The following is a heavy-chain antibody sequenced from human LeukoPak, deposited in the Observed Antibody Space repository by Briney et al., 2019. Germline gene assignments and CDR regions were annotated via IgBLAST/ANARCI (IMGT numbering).Heavy chain of an antibody. J-gene: IGHJ4*02. Sequence: LSGTLSLTCAVSGGSFSGYYWSWIRQPPGKGLEWIGEINHSGSTNYNPSLKSRVTISVDTAKNQFSLKLSSVTAADTAVHYCARSVDTAMVPYFDYWGQGTLVTVAS. CDR2: INHSGST. D-gene: IGHD5-18*01. V-gene: IGHV4-34*01. CDR1: GGSFSGYY. CDR3: ARSVDTAMVPYFDY.